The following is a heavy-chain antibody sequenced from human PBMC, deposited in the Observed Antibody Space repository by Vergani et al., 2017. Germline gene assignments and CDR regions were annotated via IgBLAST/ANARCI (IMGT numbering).Heavy chain of an antibody. D-gene: IGHD3-3*01. CDR2: INWNGGRT. V-gene: IGHV3-20*04. CDR3: ARERNAYYDFWIGYYTHYYFDY. J-gene: IGHJ4*02. CDR1: GFTFDDYG. Sequence: EVQLVESGGGVVRPGGSLRLSCAASGFTFDDYGMSWVRQAPGKGLEWVSCINWNGGRTGYADSVKGRFTIPRDNAKNSLYLQMNSLRAEDTALYYCARERNAYYDFWIGYYTHYYFDYWGQGTLVTVSS.